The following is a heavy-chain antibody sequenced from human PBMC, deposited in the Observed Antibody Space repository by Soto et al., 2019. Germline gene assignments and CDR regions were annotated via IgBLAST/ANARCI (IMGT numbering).Heavy chain of an antibody. D-gene: IGHD2-15*01. Sequence: GASVKVSCKASGYTFTGYYMHWVRQAPGQGLEWMGWINPNSGGTNYAQKFQGRVTMTRDTSISTAYMELSRLRSDDTAVYYCARVGRRYCSGGSCYLWFDPWGQGTLVTVSS. J-gene: IGHJ5*02. CDR1: GYTFTGYY. V-gene: IGHV1-2*02. CDR3: ARVGRRYCSGGSCYLWFDP. CDR2: INPNSGGT.